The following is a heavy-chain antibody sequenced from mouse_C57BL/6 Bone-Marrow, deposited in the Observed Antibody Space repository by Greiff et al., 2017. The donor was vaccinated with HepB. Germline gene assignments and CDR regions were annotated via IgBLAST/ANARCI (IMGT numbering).Heavy chain of an antibody. CDR3: TREYYGSRDYAMDY. D-gene: IGHD1-1*01. J-gene: IGHJ4*01. V-gene: IGHV14-4*01. CDR2: IDPENGDT. CDR1: GFNIKDDY. Sequence: VQLQQSGAELVRPGASVKLSCTASGFNIKDDYMHWVKQRPEQGLEWIGWIDPENGDTEYASKFQGKATITADTSSNTAYLQLSSLTSEDTAVYSGTREYYGSRDYAMDYWGRGTSVTVSA.